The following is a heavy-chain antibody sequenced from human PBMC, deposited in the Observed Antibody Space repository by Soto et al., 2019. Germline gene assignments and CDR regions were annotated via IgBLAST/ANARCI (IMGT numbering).Heavy chain of an antibody. Sequence: PSETLSLTCAVSSGSIDNVYWWSWVRQSPGKGLEWIGETSHDGVTNYNPSLEGRVTISIDKSKNQFYLQMNSLRAEDTAVYYCAKLARSDCYSSTDYWGQGTLVTVSS. J-gene: IGHJ4*02. V-gene: IGHV4-4*02. CDR3: AKLARSDCYSSTDY. CDR1: SGSIDNVYW. D-gene: IGHD2-21*02. CDR2: TSHDGVT.